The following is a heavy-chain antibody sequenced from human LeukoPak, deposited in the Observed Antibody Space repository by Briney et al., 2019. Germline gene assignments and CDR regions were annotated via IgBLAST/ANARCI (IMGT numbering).Heavy chain of an antibody. CDR2: ISSSSSYI. V-gene: IGHV3-21*01. D-gene: IGHD4-17*01. J-gene: IGHJ4*02. Sequence: GGSLRLSCVASGITVSSNDMSWVRQAPGKGLEWVSSISSSSSYIYYADSVKGRFTISRDNAKNSLYLQMNSLRAEDTAVYYCARVMNGDYRPFDYWGQGTLVTVSS. CDR3: ARVMNGDYRPFDY. CDR1: GITVSSND.